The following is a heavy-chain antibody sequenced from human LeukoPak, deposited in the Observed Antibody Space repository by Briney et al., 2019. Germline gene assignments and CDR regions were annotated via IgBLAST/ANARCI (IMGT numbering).Heavy chain of an antibody. CDR2: IKQDGSEK. Sequence: GGSLRLSCAASGFTISSYWMSWVRQAPGKGLEWVANIKQDGSEKYYVDSVKGRFTISRDNAKNSLYLQMNSLRAEDTAVYYCARDPPYSYGLDWGQGTLVTVSS. D-gene: IGHD5-18*01. CDR3: ARDPPYSYGLD. J-gene: IGHJ4*02. CDR1: GFTISSYW. V-gene: IGHV3-7*01.